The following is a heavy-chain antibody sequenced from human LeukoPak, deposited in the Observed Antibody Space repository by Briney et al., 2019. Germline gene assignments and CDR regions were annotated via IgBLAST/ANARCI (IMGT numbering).Heavy chain of an antibody. V-gene: IGHV4-34*01. D-gene: IGHD3-10*01. CDR3: ARYYGSGRHY. CDR1: GGSFSGYY. Sequence: SETLSLTCAVYGGSFSGYYWSWIRQPPGKGLEWIGEINHSGSTNYNPSLKSRVTISVDTSKNQFSLKLSSVTAADTAVYYCARYYGSGRHYWGQGTLVTVSS. CDR2: INHSGST. J-gene: IGHJ4*02.